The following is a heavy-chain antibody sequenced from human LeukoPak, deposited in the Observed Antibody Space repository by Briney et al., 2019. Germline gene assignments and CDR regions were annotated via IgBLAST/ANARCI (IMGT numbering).Heavy chain of an antibody. J-gene: IGHJ4*02. CDR3: ARLAGDWSSPWFDY. Sequence: GASVKVSCKASGYTFTSYGISWVRQAPGQGLEWMGWISAYNGNTNYAQKLQGRVTMTTDTSASTAYMELRSLRSDDTAVYYCARLAGDWSSPWFDYWGQGTLVTVSS. CDR1: GYTFTSYG. D-gene: IGHD2-21*02. CDR2: ISAYNGNT. V-gene: IGHV1-18*01.